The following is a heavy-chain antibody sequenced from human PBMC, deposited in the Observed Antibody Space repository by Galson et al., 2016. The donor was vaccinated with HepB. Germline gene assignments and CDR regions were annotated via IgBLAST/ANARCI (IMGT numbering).Heavy chain of an antibody. Sequence: SLRLSCAASGFTFSTNSMDWVRQAPGKGLEWVSSINNNSTNINYADSVKGRFTISRDNAKNSLFLQMNSLRAEDTAVYYCARRRYDTLTCYYDSFDIWGQGTMVTVPS. CDR3: ARRRYDTLTCYYDSFDI. CDR1: GFTFSTNS. D-gene: IGHD3-9*01. J-gene: IGHJ3*02. V-gene: IGHV3-21*01. CDR2: INNNSTNI.